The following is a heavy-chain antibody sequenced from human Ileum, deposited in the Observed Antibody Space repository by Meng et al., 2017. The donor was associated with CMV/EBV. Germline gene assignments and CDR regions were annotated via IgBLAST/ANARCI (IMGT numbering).Heavy chain of an antibody. CDR2: TYYRSKWYN. V-gene: IGHV6-1*01. D-gene: IGHD1-26*01. CDR3: ARDSGSHFRYYYGMDV. CDR1: GDRVSSNSAA. J-gene: IGHJ6*02. Sequence: SQTLSLTCAISGDRVSSNSAAWNWIRQSPSRGLEWLGRTYYRSKWYNDCAVSVKSRITINPDTSKNQFSLQLNSVTPEDTAVYYCARDSGSHFRYYYGMDVWGQGTTVTVSS.